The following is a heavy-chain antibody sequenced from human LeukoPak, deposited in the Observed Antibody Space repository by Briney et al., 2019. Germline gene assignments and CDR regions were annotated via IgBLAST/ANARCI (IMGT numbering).Heavy chain of an antibody. Sequence: ASVKVSCKASGYTFTSYDINWVRQATGQGLEWMGWMNPNSGNTGYAQKFQGRVTITRNTSISIAYMELSSLRSEDTAVYYCARGVTIFGVASFDYWGQGTLVTVSS. CDR2: MNPNSGNT. V-gene: IGHV1-8*03. J-gene: IGHJ4*02. CDR1: GYTFTSYD. CDR3: ARGVTIFGVASFDY. D-gene: IGHD3-3*01.